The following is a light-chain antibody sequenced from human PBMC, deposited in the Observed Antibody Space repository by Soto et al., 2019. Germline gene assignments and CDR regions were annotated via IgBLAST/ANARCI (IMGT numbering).Light chain of an antibody. Sequence: DIQMTQSTSSLSASVGDRVTITWRASQGIRNDLGWYQQKPGKAPKLLIYAASTLQSGVPSRFSGSGSETEFTLTISSLQPDDFATYYCQHYNSYSEAFGPGTKVDIK. CDR2: AAS. CDR3: QHYNSYSEA. J-gene: IGKJ1*01. V-gene: IGKV1-17*01. CDR1: QGIRND.